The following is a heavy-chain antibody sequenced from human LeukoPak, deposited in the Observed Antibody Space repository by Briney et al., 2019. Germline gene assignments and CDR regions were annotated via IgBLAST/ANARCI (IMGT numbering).Heavy chain of an antibody. Sequence: GGSLRLSCAASGFTFSSYSINWVRQAPGKGLEWVSSISSSSTYKYYADSVKGRFTVSRDSAKNSLYLQMNSLRAEDTAVYYCARDPFNTAMVTYYYMDVWGKGTTVTVSS. J-gene: IGHJ6*03. CDR2: ISSSSTYK. D-gene: IGHD5-18*01. V-gene: IGHV3-21*01. CDR3: ARDPFNTAMVTYYYMDV. CDR1: GFTFSSYS.